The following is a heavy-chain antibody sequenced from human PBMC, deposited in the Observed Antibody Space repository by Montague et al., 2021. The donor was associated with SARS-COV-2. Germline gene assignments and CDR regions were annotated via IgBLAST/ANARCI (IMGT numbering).Heavy chain of an antibody. J-gene: IGHJ4*02. CDR2: IFYTAIT. CDR1: GDSITSGGDY. V-gene: IGHV4-31*03. CDR3: ARRGKTYPNCFDY. Sequence: TLSLTCSVPGDSITSGGDYWSWFRHLPAKGLEWFVLIFYTAITYSYTPPVSRVTMSVDTSTNHFSLNLRSVTAADTAMYYCARRGKTYPNCFDYWGQGTPVTVSS.